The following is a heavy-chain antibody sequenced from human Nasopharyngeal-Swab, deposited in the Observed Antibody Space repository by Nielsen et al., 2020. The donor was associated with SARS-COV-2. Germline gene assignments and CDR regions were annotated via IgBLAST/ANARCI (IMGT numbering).Heavy chain of an antibody. Sequence: WIRQPPGQGLEWVAVISYDGSNKYYADSVKGRFTISRDNSKNTLYLQMNSLRAEDTAVYYCAKDPYYYGSGSYWNYFDYWGQGTLVTVSS. CDR2: ISYDGSNK. CDR3: AKDPYYYGSGSYWNYFDY. V-gene: IGHV3-30*18. J-gene: IGHJ4*02. D-gene: IGHD3-10*01.